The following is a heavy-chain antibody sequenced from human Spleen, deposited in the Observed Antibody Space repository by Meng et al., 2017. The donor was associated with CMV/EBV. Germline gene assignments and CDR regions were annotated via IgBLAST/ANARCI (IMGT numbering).Heavy chain of an antibody. CDR2: ISGSSSDI. J-gene: IGHJ5*02. CDR3: ARDYDILTGYYTFNWLDP. CDR1: GFTFSGYS. Sequence: GESLKISCAASGFTFSGYSMNWVRQAPGKGLDWVSSISGSSSDIYYADSVKGRFTISRDIAKNSLYLQMSSLRAEDTAVYYCARDYDILTGYYTFNWLDPWGQGTLVTVSS. D-gene: IGHD3-9*01. V-gene: IGHV3-21*01.